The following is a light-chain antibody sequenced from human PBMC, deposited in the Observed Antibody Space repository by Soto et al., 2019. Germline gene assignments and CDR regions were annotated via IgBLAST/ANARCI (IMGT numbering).Light chain of an antibody. J-gene: IGKJ4*01. CDR3: QQYNNWLLT. CDR1: QNIRTN. V-gene: IGKV3-15*01. CDR2: GAS. Sequence: IVMTQSPATLSVSPGERATFSCRASQNIRTNLACYQQKPGQVPRLLIYGASTRATGVPARFSGSGSGTEFILTISSLQSEDFAIYYCQQYNNWLLTFGGGTKVDIK.